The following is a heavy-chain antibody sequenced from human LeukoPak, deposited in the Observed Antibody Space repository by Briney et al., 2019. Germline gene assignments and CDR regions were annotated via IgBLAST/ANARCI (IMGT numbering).Heavy chain of an antibody. J-gene: IGHJ4*02. CDR2: IIPIFGTA. Sequence: GASVKVSCKASAYTFTGSYMHWVRQAPGQGLEWMGGIIPIFGTANYAQKFQGRVTITTDESTSTAYMELSSLRSEDTAVYYCARSSSGYGYWGQGTLVTVSS. V-gene: IGHV1-69*05. D-gene: IGHD6-6*01. CDR3: ARSSSGYGY. CDR1: AYTFTGSY.